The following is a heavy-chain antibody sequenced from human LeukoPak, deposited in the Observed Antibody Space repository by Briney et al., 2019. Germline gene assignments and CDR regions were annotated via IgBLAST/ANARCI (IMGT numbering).Heavy chain of an antibody. J-gene: IGHJ6*02. CDR1: GGSISDYY. V-gene: IGHV4-59*01. CDR2: VYSGST. D-gene: IGHD3-10*01. CDR3: ARDKITRWFGESHYYGMDV. Sequence: SETLSLTCTVSGGSISDYYWSWIRQPPGKGRECIGYVYSGSTSYSPSLKSRVSISVDTSRNQFSLRLSSVTAADTAVYYCARDKITRWFGESHYYGMDVWGQGTTVTVSS.